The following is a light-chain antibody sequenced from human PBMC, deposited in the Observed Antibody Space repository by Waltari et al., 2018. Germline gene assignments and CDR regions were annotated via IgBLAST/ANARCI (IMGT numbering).Light chain of an antibody. CDR3: QQYYSTPPT. J-gene: IGKJ4*01. CDR2: WAY. CDR1: RSVLYSSNNKNY. Sequence: DIVMTQSPDSLAVSLGERATVNCKSSRSVLYSSNNKNYLAWYQQKPGQPPKLVIYWAYTRESGVPDRFSGGGSGTNFTLTISSLQAEDVAVYYCQQYYSTPPTFGGGTKVEIK. V-gene: IGKV4-1*01.